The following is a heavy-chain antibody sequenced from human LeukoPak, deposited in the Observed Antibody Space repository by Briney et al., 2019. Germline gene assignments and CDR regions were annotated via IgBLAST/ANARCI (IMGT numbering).Heavy chain of an antibody. V-gene: IGHV4-39*07. Sequence: SETLSLTCTVSGGSISSRSYYWGWIRQPPGKGLEWIGTLYYSGNTYYNPSLKSRVTISIDASKSQFSLRLSSVTAADTAVYYCARLRVRGYGYGPWEGPTWLDYWGQGTLVTVSS. D-gene: IGHD5-18*01. CDR1: GGSISSRSYY. CDR2: LYYSGNT. J-gene: IGHJ4*02. CDR3: ARLRVRGYGYGPWEGPTWLDY.